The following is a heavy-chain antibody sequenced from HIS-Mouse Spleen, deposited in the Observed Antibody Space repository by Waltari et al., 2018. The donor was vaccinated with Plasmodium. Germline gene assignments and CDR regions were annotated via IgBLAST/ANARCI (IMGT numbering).Heavy chain of an antibody. CDR3: AGCPGDSSGWYYFDC. D-gene: IGHD6-19*01. V-gene: IGHV4-34*01. CDR2: INHSGST. Sequence: QVPLQPRGAGLLKPSETLSLTCAVYGGSFSGYYWSWIRQPPGKGLEWIGEINHSGSTNYNPALNGQVTLSVDTSEDQCSLKLRSVTAAHTAVDYCAGCPGDSSGWYYFDCWGQGTLFTGSS. CDR1: GGSFSGYY. J-gene: IGHJ4*02.